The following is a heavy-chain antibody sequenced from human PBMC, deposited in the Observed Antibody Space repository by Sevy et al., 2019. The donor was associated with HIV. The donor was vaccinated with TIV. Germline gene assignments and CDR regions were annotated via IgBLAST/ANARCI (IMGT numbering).Heavy chain of an antibody. V-gene: IGHV3-11*06. J-gene: IGHJ5*02. CDR1: GFTFSDYY. D-gene: IGHD2-2*01. CDR3: ARGPRSIVVVPAATWFDP. Sequence: LSLTCAASGFTFSDYYMSWIRQAPGMGLEWVSYISSSSSYTNYADSVKGRFTISRDNAKNSLYLQMNSLRAEDTAVYYCARGPRSIVVVPAATWFDPWGQGTLVTVSS. CDR2: ISSSSSYT.